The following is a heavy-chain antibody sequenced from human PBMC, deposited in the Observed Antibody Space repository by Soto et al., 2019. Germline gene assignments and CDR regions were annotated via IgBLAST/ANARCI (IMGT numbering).Heavy chain of an antibody. Sequence: QVVLEQSGGEVKKPGASVKVSCKASGYTFSGYSITWVRQAPGQGLEWMGRISGYNGNTNYARTLRDRITLTTDTSTSTAYMELRSLTSDDTAVYYCARDVFCGGAPACPDMDVWGQGTTVTVSS. D-gene: IGHD2-21*01. CDR3: ARDVFCGGAPACPDMDV. J-gene: IGHJ6*02. V-gene: IGHV1-18*04. CDR1: GYTFSGYS. CDR2: ISGYNGNT.